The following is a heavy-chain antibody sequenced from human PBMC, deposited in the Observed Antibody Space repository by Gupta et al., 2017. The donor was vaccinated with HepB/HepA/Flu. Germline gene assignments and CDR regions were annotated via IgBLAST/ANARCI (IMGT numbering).Heavy chain of an antibody. V-gene: IGHV3-15*01. CDR3: TTEGGLIPTSSGYSGPDY. CDR1: GFTFSNAW. D-gene: IGHD3-22*01. J-gene: IGHJ4*02. Sequence: EVQLVESGGGLVKPGGSLRLSCAASGFTFSNAWMSWVRQAPGKGLEWVGRIKSKTDGGTTDYAAPVKGRFTISRDDSKNTLYLQMNSLRTEDTAVYYCTTEGGLIPTSSGYSGPDYWGQGTLVTVSS. CDR2: IKSKTDGGTT.